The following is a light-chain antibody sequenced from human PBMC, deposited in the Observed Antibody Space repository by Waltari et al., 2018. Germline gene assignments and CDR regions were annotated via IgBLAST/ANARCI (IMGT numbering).Light chain of an antibody. CDR3: QQYGSSVMYT. V-gene: IGKV3-20*01. Sequence: RDSQSLTKKYLAWYQQKPGQAPRLLIYGASSRAAGIPDRFSGSGSGTDFTLTINRLEPEDFAVYYCQQYGSSVMYTFGQGTKLEIK. CDR1: QSLTKKY. CDR2: GAS. J-gene: IGKJ2*01.